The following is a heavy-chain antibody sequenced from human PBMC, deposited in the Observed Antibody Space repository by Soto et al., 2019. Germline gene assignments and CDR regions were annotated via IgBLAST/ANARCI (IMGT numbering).Heavy chain of an antibody. V-gene: IGHV6-1*01. CDR2: TYYRSKWYN. CDR3: VRLIGNSWLDF. Sequence: SQTRSLTCAISVDSLSCSSVTLYWIRQSPSRGLEWLGRTYYRSKWYNDYAESVKSRITINPDTSKNQFSLHLNSVTPEDTAVYYCVRLIGNSWLDFWGQGTLVTVSS. CDR1: VDSLSCSSVT. D-gene: IGHD1-26*01. J-gene: IGHJ5*01.